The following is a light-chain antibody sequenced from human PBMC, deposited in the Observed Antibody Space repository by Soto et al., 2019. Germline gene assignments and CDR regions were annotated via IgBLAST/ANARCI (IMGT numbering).Light chain of an antibody. CDR3: QQDYNWPWT. J-gene: IGKJ1*01. CDR2: VAS. V-gene: IGKV3-15*01. Sequence: EVVLTQSPATLSVSPGERATLSCGASQSVSTSLAWYQQKPGQAPRLLIFVASTRATGIPARFSGSGSGTEFTLTISSLQSEDFAVYYCQQDYNWPWTFGQGTKVDIK. CDR1: QSVSTS.